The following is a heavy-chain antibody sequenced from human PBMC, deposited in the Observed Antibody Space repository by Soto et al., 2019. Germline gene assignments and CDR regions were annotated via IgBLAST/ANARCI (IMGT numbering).Heavy chain of an antibody. V-gene: IGHV6-1*01. CDR2: TYYRSNWRH. Sequence: QTLSLTCAISGDSVSINTAAWNWIRSSPSRGLEWLGRTYYRSNWRHDYAVSVKSRITVNPDTSKNHFSLQLNSVTPDDTAVYYCARGVAGTGFDLWGQGTLVTVSS. J-gene: IGHJ4*02. D-gene: IGHD6-19*01. CDR3: ARGVAGTGFDL. CDR1: GDSVSINTAA.